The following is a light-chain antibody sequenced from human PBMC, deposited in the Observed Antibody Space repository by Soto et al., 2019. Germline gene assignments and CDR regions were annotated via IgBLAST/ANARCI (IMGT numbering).Light chain of an antibody. Sequence: EIVLTQSPDTLSLSPGERATLSCRASQSVTTSLAWYQQKTGQPPRLLISGASRRATGIPDRFSGSGSGTDFTLTISRLEPEDFAVYHCQQYGSSPLITFGQGTKVDIK. CDR3: QQYGSSPLIT. CDR2: GAS. V-gene: IGKV3-20*01. CDR1: QSVTTS. J-gene: IGKJ1*01.